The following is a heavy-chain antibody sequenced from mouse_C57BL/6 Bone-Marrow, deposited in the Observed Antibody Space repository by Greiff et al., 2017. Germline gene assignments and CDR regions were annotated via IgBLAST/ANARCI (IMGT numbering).Heavy chain of an antibody. D-gene: IGHD1-1*01. Sequence: EVKLQQSGPVLVKPGASVKMSCKASGYTFTDYYMNWVKQSHGKSLEWIGVINPYYGGTSYNQKFKGKATLTVDKSSSTGYMEINSLTSEDSAVYYCAREYDYGSSYGCAYWGQGTLVTVSA. J-gene: IGHJ3*01. CDR1: GYTFTDYY. V-gene: IGHV1-19*01. CDR2: INPYYGGT. CDR3: AREYDYGSSYGCAY.